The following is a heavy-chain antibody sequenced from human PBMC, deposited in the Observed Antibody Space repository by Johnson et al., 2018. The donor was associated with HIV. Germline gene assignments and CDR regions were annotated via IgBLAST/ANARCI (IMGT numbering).Heavy chain of an antibody. D-gene: IGHD2-15*01. V-gene: IGHV3-66*01. CDR3: ARGGSCYNAHFDI. J-gene: IGHJ3*02. CDR1: GFTVSSNY. CDR2: IYSGGST. Sequence: MQLVESGGGMVQPGGSLRLSCAASGFTVSSNYMSWVRQAPGKGLEWVSVIYSGGSTYYADSVKGRFTISRDNAKNSLYLQMNSLRAEDTAVYYCARGGSCYNAHFDIWGQGTMVTVSS.